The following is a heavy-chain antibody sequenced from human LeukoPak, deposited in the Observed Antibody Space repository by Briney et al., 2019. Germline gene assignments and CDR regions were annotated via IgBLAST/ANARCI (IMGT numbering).Heavy chain of an antibody. CDR2: IIPILGIA. CDR1: GYTFTGYY. CDR3: ARDLGSEY. Sequence: SVKVSCKASGYTFTGYYMHWVRQAPGQGLEWMGRIIPILGIANYAQKFQGRVTITADKSTSTAHMELSSLRSEDTAVYYCARDLGSEYWGQGTLVTVSS. J-gene: IGHJ4*02. V-gene: IGHV1-69*04. D-gene: IGHD3-16*01.